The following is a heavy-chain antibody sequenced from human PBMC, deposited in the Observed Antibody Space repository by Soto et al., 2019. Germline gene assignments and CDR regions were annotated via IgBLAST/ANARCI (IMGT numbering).Heavy chain of an antibody. Sequence: ASVKVSCKASGSTFTSYYMHWVRQAPGQGLEWMGIINPSGGSTSYAQKFQGRVTMTRDTSTSTVYMELSSLRSEDTAVYYCARVNGDIVALDYWGQGTLVTVSS. V-gene: IGHV1-46*03. CDR3: ARVNGDIVALDY. CDR2: INPSGGST. J-gene: IGHJ4*02. CDR1: GSTFTSYY. D-gene: IGHD5-12*01.